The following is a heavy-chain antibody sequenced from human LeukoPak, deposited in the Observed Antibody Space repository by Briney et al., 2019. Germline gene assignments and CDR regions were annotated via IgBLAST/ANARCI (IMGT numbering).Heavy chain of an antibody. J-gene: IGHJ4*02. D-gene: IGHD2-2*01. CDR2: IYTSGST. CDR1: GGSNSSGSYY. CDR3: ARATVVVPAAIDY. V-gene: IGHV4-61*02. Sequence: SQTLSLTCTVSGGSNSSGSYYWSWLRQPAGKGLEWIGRIYTSGSTNYNPSLKSRVTISVDTSKNQFSLKLSSVTAADTAVYYCARATVVVPAAIDYWGQGTLVTVSS.